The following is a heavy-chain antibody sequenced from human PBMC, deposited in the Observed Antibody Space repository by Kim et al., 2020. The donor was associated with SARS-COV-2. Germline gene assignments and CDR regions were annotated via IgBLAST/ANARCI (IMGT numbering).Heavy chain of an antibody. CDR2: IDPSDSYT. CDR3: ARHGAYNLIPGSFDS. J-gene: IGHJ4*02. V-gene: IGHV5-10-1*01. CDR1: GYIFTNYW. D-gene: IGHD1-1*01. Sequence: GESLKISCKGSGYIFTNYWISWVRQMPGRGLEWMGRIDPSDSYTNYSPSFQGHVTISADKSISTAYLQWGSLKASDTAMYYCARHGAYNLIPGSFDSWGQGTLVTVSS.